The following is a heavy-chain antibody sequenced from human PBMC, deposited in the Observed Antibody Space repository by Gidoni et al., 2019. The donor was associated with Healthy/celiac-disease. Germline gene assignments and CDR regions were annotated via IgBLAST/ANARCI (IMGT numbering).Heavy chain of an antibody. V-gene: IGHV2-26*01. J-gene: IGHJ4*02. D-gene: IGHD5-12*01. Sequence: QVTLKESGPVLVKPTETLTLTCTVSGFSLSTARMGVSWIRQPPGKALEWLAHIFSNDEKSYSTSLKSRLTISKDTSKSHVFLTMTNMDPVDTATYSCALIPENSCYEVDLSFDYWGQGTLVTVSS. CDR2: IFSNDEK. CDR3: ALIPENSCYEVDLSFDY. CDR1: GFSLSTARMG.